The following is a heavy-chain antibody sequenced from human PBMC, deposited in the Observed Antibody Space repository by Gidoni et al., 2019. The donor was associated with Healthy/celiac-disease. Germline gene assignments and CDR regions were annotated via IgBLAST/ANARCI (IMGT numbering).Heavy chain of an antibody. V-gene: IGHV4-34*01. CDR2: INHSGST. J-gene: IGHJ4*02. CDR3: ARGRDIVVVPAAIRRPVFGFDY. CDR1: GGSFSGYY. Sequence: QVQLQQWGAGLLKPSETLSLTCAVHGGSFSGYYWSWIRQPPGKGLEWIGEINHSGSTNYNPSLKSRVTISVDTSKNQFSLKLSSVTAADTAVYYCARGRDIVVVPAAIRRPVFGFDYWGQGTLVTVSS. D-gene: IGHD2-2*02.